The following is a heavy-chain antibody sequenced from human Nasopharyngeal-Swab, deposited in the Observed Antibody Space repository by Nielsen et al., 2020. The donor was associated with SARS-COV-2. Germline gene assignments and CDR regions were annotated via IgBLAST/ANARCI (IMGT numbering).Heavy chain of an antibody. Sequence: ASVKVSRKASGYTFTSYAMNWVRQAPGQGLEWMGWINTNTGNPTYAQGFTGRFVFSLDTSVSTAYLQISSLKAEDTAVYYCARTYYDILTGDFDYWGQGTLVTVSS. CDR2: INTNTGNP. V-gene: IGHV7-4-1*02. CDR3: ARTYYDILTGDFDY. CDR1: GYTFTSYA. J-gene: IGHJ4*02. D-gene: IGHD3-9*01.